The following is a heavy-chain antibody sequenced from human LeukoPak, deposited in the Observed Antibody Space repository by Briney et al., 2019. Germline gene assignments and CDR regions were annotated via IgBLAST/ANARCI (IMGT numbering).Heavy chain of an antibody. CDR2: IYYSGST. CDR3: AREGRKGFGEFHDAFDI. J-gene: IGHJ3*02. D-gene: IGHD3-10*01. V-gene: IGHV4-31*03. Sequence: SETLSLTCTVSGGSISSGGYYWSWIRQHPGKGLEWIGYIYYSGSTYYNPSLKSRVTISVDRSKNQFSLKLSSVTAADTAVYYRAREGRKGFGEFHDAFDIWGQGTMVTVSS. CDR1: GGSISSGGYY.